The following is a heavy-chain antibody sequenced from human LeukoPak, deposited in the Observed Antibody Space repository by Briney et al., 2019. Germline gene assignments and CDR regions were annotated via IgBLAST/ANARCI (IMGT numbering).Heavy chain of an antibody. V-gene: IGHV1-18*01. Sequence: ASVKVSCKASGYTFTSYGISWVRQAPGQGLEWMGWISAYNGNTNYAQKLQDRVTMTTDTSTSTAYMELRSLRSDDTAVYYCARELPYSYGPRYFDYWGQGTLVTVSS. CDR3: ARELPYSYGPRYFDY. D-gene: IGHD5-18*01. CDR1: GYTFTSYG. J-gene: IGHJ4*02. CDR2: ISAYNGNT.